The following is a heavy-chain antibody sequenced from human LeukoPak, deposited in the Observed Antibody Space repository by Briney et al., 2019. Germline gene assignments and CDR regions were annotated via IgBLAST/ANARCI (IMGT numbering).Heavy chain of an antibody. Sequence: SETLSLTCTVSGGSISSNSYCWGWIRQPPGKGLEWIGSIYYSGSTYNNPSLKSRVTISVDTSKNQFSLKLTSVTAADTGVYYCARHRVSSGWTVDYWGQGTLVPVSS. J-gene: IGHJ4*02. CDR3: ARHRVSSGWTVDY. V-gene: IGHV4-39*01. CDR1: GGSISSNSYC. D-gene: IGHD6-19*01. CDR2: IYYSGST.